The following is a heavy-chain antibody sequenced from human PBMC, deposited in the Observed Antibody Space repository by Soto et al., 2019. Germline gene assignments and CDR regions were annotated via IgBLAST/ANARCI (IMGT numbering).Heavy chain of an antibody. CDR1: GFTFSSYV. CDR2: IWYDGSNK. CDR3: ARDVSVRLPNWFDP. Sequence: GGSLRLSCAASGFTFSSYVMHWVRQAPGKGLEWVAVIWYDGSNKYYADSVKGRFTISRDNSKNTLYLQMNSLRAEDTAVYYCARDVSVRLPNWFDPWGQGTLVTV. D-gene: IGHD6-25*01. V-gene: IGHV3-33*01. J-gene: IGHJ5*02.